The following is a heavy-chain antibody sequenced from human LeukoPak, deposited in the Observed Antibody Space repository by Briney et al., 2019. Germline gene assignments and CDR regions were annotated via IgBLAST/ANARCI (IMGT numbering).Heavy chain of an antibody. CDR1: GFSLSTSGMC. J-gene: IGHJ4*02. CDR3: ARKVSPGDTFDY. CDR2: IDWDDDK. Sequence: RVSGPTLVNPTQTLTLACTFSGFSLSTSGMCVSWIRQPPGKALEWLARIDWDDDKYYSTSLKTRLTISKDTSKNQVVLTMTNMDPVDTATYYCARKVSPGDTFDYWGQGTLVTVSS. V-gene: IGHV2-70*11. D-gene: IGHD2-21*01.